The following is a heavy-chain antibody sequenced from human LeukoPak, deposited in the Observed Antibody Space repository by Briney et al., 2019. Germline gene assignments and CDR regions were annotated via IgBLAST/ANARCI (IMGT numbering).Heavy chain of an antibody. V-gene: IGHV4-59*08. CDR2: IFDSGNT. Sequence: SETLSLTCTVSGDSISSYNWNWIRQHPGKGLEWIGYIFDSGNTNSNPSLKSRVTISLDTSKNQFSLKLSSVTAADAAVYYCARRPKMSGSDGDTWLDPWGQGKLVTVSS. D-gene: IGHD3-3*01. CDR1: GDSISSYN. CDR3: ARRPKMSGSDGDTWLDP. J-gene: IGHJ5*02.